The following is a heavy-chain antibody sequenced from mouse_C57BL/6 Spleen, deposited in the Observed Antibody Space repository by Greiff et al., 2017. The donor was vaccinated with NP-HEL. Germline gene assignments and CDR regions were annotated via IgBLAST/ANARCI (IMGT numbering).Heavy chain of an antibody. Sequence: VKLMESGAELVKPGASVKISCKASGYAFSSYWMNWVKQRPGKGLEWIGQIYPGDGDTNYNGKFKGKATLTADKSSSPAYMQLSSLTSEDAAVYFCARGPNWTYFDYWGQGTTLTVSS. V-gene: IGHV1-80*01. CDR1: GYAFSSYW. D-gene: IGHD4-1*01. CDR2: IYPGDGDT. J-gene: IGHJ2*01. CDR3: ARGPNWTYFDY.